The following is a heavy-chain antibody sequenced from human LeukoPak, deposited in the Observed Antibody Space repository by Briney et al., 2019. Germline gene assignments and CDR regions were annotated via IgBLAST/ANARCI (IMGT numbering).Heavy chain of an antibody. CDR1: GGTFSSYA. J-gene: IGHJ6*03. D-gene: IGHD1-26*01. CDR2: IIPIFGTA. CDR3: ATLGELAAHYYYYMDV. V-gene: IGHV1-69*05. Sequence: ASVKVSCKASGGTFSSYAISWVRQAPGQGLEWMGGIIPIFGTANYVQKFQGRATITTDESTSTAYMELSSLRSEDTAVYYCATLGELAAHYYYYMDVWGKGTTVTVSS.